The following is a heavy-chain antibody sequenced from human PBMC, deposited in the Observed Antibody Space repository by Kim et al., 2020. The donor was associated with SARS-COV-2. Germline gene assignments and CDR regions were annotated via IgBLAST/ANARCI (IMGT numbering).Heavy chain of an antibody. CDR2: ITSGSSNI. CDR3: ARDGGHYGDFHFDY. CDR1: GFSFRSYR. D-gene: IGHD4-17*01. V-gene: IGHV3-21*06. Sequence: GGSLRLSCAASGFSFRSYRMNWVRQAPGKGLEWVACITSGSSNIFYADSVQGRFTISRDNAKSTLYLQINSLRAEDTAVYYCARDGGHYGDFHFDYWGQG. J-gene: IGHJ4*02.